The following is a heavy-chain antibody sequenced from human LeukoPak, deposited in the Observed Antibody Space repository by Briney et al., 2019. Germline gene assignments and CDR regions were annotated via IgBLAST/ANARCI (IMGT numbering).Heavy chain of an antibody. D-gene: IGHD4-23*01. CDR1: GGTFSSYA. Sequence: SVKVSCKASGGTFSSYAISWVRQAPGQGLEWMGGITPIFGRANYAQKFQGRVTITAVESKSTAYMELRSLRSEDTAVYYCARGWLAETTVVTPYNYWGQGTLVTVSS. CDR3: ARGWLAETTVVTPYNY. CDR2: ITPIFGRA. J-gene: IGHJ4*02. V-gene: IGHV1-69*01.